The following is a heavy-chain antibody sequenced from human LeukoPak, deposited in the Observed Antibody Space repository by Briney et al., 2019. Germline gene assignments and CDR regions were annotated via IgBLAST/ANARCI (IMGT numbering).Heavy chain of an antibody. V-gene: IGHV1-18*01. CDR2: ITVSKGNT. CDR3: ARHFGGAHDY. CDR1: GYNFNSQG. J-gene: IGHJ4*02. D-gene: IGHD2-21*01. Sequence: ASVKVSCKASGYNFNSQGISWVRQAPGQGLEGMGWITVSKGNTKYSQKFHGRVTMTTDTSTSTAYMELRSRTSADTDVSYCARHFGGAHDYWGQGTLVTVSS.